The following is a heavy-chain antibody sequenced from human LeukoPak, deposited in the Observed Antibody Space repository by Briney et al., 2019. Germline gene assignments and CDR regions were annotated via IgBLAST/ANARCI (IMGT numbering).Heavy chain of an antibody. CDR1: GFTFSSYG. CDR3: ARGITIFGVVTRPDY. CDR2: ISYDGRNK. V-gene: IGHV3-30*03. D-gene: IGHD3-3*01. J-gene: IGHJ4*02. Sequence: PGGSLRLSCAASGFTFSSYGIHWVRQAPGKGLEWVALISYDGRNKYYADSVKGRFTISRDNSKNTLYLQMNSLRAEDTAVYSCARGITIFGVVTRPDYWGQGTLVTVSS.